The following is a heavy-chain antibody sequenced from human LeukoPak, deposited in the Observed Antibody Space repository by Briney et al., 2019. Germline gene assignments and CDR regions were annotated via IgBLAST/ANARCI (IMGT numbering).Heavy chain of an antibody. J-gene: IGHJ6*02. Sequence: PSETLSLTCTVSGGSISSYYWSWIRQPPGKGLEWIGYIYYSGSTNYNPSLKSRVTISVDTSKNQFSLKLSSVTAADTAVYYCAQMYVDTAMGPYYYYGMDVWGQGTTVTVSS. V-gene: IGHV4-59*01. CDR2: IYYSGST. CDR1: GGSISSYY. D-gene: IGHD5-18*01. CDR3: AQMYVDTAMGPYYYYGMDV.